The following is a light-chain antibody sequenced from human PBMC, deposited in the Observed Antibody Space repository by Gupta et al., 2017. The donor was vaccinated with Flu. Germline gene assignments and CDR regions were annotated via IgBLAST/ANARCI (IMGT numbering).Light chain of an antibody. CDR3: CSEHGSGRDHVGL. J-gene: IGLJ3*02. CDR2: VGPVVVGG. Sequence: QPVLTQPPSASASLGASVTLTCTLSSGYSDYKVDWFQQSPGKAPHFMMRVGPVVVGGCRGDDIPDRFSACGSGLKRSLTMTNSQEEDESDYHWCSEHGSGRDHVGLFGGGTKLPVL. V-gene: IGLV9-49*01. CDR1: SGYSDYK.